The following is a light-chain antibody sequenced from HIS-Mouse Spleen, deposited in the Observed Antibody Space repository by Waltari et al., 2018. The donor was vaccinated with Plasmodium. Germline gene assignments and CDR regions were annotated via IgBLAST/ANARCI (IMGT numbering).Light chain of an antibody. CDR2: KDS. V-gene: IGLV3-27*01. CDR3: YSAADNNLV. CDR1: VLATNTQY. Sequence: SYELTQPSSVSVSPGQTARLPCSGDVLATNTQYARWFQQQPGQAPVLVIYKDSERPSGIPERFSGSSSGTTVTLTISGAQVEDEADYYCYSAADNNLVFGGGTKLTVL. J-gene: IGLJ3*02.